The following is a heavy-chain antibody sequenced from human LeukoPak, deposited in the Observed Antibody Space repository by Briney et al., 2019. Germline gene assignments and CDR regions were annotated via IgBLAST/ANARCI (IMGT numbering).Heavy chain of an antibody. J-gene: IGHJ6*03. V-gene: IGHV3-74*01. D-gene: IGHD4-17*01. Sequence: GGSLRLSCAASGFTFSNYWMHWVRQAPGKGLVWVSRINSDGINTSYADSVKGRFTISRDNAKNTLNLQMNSLRAEDTAVYYCAKSGDYYYYYMDVWGKGTTVTISS. CDR3: AKSGDYYYYYMDV. CDR2: INSDGINT. CDR1: GFTFSNYW.